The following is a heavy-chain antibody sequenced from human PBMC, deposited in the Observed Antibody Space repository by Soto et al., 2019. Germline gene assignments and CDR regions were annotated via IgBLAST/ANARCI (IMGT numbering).Heavy chain of an antibody. Sequence: GSLRLSCAASGFAISSNAMYWVRQAPGKGLEWVSGISDRGDTTHYADSVKGRFTISRDTSKNTLYLQLNTLRADDTAVYYCAKDKPGTTSFDYWGQGTLVTVSS. V-gene: IGHV3-23*01. CDR2: ISDRGDTT. CDR1: GFAISSNA. D-gene: IGHD1-1*01. CDR3: AKDKPGTTSFDY. J-gene: IGHJ4*02.